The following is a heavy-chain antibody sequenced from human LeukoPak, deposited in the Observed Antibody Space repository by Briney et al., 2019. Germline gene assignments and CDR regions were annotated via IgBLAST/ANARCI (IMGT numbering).Heavy chain of an antibody. J-gene: IGHJ4*02. CDR2: IYTSGST. D-gene: IGHD3-22*01. CDR1: GGSISSYY. Sequence: SETLSLTCTVSGGSISSYYWSWIRQPAGKGLEWIGRIYTSGSTNYNPSLKSRVTMSVDTSKNQFSLKLSSVTAADTAVYYCARAGYYYGGSGYYYADYWGQGTLVTVSS. V-gene: IGHV4-4*07. CDR3: ARAGYYYGGSGYYYADY.